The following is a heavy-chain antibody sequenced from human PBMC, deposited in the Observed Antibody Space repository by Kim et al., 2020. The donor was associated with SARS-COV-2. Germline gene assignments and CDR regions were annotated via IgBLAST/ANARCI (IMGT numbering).Heavy chain of an antibody. CDR1: GFTFSSYE. V-gene: IGHV3-48*03. Sequence: GGSLRLSCAASGFTFSSYEMNWVRQAPGKGLEWVSYISSSGSTIYYADSVKGRFTISRDNAKNSLYLQMNSLRAEDTAVYYCASSGPEYGDWGGMDVWGQGTTVTVSS. D-gene: IGHD2-21*01. J-gene: IGHJ6*02. CDR3: ASSGPEYGDWGGMDV. CDR2: ISSSGSTI.